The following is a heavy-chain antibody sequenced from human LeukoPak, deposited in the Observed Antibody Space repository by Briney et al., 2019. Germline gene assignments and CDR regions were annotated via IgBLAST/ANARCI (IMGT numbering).Heavy chain of an antibody. D-gene: IGHD3-10*01. V-gene: IGHV1-2*02. CDR3: ARRLFSPSGFDP. CDR2: INPNSGGT. J-gene: IGHJ5*02. CDR1: GYTFTGYY. Sequence: ASVKVSCKASGYTFTGYYMHWVRQAPGQGLEWMGWINPNSGGTNYAQKFQGRVTMTRDTSISTAYMELSSLRSEDTAVYYCARRLFSPSGFDPWGQGTLVTVSS.